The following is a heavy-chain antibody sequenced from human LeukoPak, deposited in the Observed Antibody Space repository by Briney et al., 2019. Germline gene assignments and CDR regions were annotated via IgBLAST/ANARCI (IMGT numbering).Heavy chain of an antibody. Sequence: GGSLRLSCAASGFTFSSYGMSWVRQAPGKGLEWVSAISGSGGTTYCADSVKGRFTISRDNSRNTLYLQMNSLRAEDTAIYYCAKGRYYYYYMDVWGKGTTVTISS. CDR2: ISGSGGTT. V-gene: IGHV3-23*01. CDR3: AKGRYYYYYMDV. J-gene: IGHJ6*03. CDR1: GFTFSSYG.